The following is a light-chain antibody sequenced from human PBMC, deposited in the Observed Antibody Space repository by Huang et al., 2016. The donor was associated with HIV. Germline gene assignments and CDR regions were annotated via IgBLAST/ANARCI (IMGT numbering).Light chain of an antibody. Sequence: DIQMTQSPSSLSASVGDRVTIPCRASQRISSFLNWYQQKPGKAPRLLIYATSLLETGVPKRFSGSGSGTDFTLTIRGLQPEYFATYYCQQSYSLPLTFGGGTKVEIK. CDR3: QQSYSLPLT. CDR2: ATS. J-gene: IGKJ4*01. CDR1: QRISSF. V-gene: IGKV1-39*01.